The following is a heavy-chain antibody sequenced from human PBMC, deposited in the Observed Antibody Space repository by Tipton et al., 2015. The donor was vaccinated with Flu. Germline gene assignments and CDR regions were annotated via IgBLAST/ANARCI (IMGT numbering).Heavy chain of an antibody. J-gene: IGHJ4*02. CDR3: ARLSYYDVDLKNFYFDY. Sequence: TLSLTCTVSGGSISSSSHYWGWIRQPPGKGLEWIGSIYYSGTTYYNPSLKSRVTISVDTSKSQFSLMLRSVTAADTAVYYCARLSYYDVDLKNFYFDYWGQGALVTVSS. CDR1: GGSISSSSHY. D-gene: IGHD3-10*02. V-gene: IGHV4-39*01. CDR2: IYYSGTT.